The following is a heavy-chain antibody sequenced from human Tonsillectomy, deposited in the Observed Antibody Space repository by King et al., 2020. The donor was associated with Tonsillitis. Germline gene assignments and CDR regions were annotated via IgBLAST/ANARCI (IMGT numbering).Heavy chain of an antibody. D-gene: IGHD2/OR15-2a*01. CDR1: GYTLTELS. Sequence: QLVQSGAEVKKPGASVKVSCKVSGYTLTELSIHWVRQAPGKGLEWMGGFTREDGETIYAQRFQGRVTMAEDTSTDTAYMELSSLRSDDTAVYFCATLIGWFEIGRSIGGDHGMEVWGQGTTVTVSS. CDR3: ATLIGWFEIGRSIGGDHGMEV. V-gene: IGHV1-24*01. CDR2: FTREDGET. J-gene: IGHJ6*02.